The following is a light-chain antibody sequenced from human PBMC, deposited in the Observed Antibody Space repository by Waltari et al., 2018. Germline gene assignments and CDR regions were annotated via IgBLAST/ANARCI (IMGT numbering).Light chain of an antibody. CDR2: DAS. J-gene: IGKJ5*01. Sequence: EILWTHSPATLPLSPGERPTLPCRASQSVSSYLAWYQQKPGQAPRLLIYDASNRATGIPARFSGSGSGTDFTLTISSLEPEDFAVYYCQQRSNWPTFGQGTRLEIK. V-gene: IGKV3-11*01. CDR3: QQRSNWPT. CDR1: QSVSSY.